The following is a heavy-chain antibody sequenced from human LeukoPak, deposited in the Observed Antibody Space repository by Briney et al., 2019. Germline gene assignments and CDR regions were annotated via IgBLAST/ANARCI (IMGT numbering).Heavy chain of an antibody. V-gene: IGHV3-73*01. CDR1: GFAFSGSA. Sequence: GGPLRLSCAASGFAFSGSAMHWVRQASGNGLEWVGRIRSKADSYATAYAASVKGRFTISRDDSKNTAYLQMNSLKTEDTAVYYCARHVYDSGGFYSGMDVWGQGTTVTVSS. D-gene: IGHD3-22*01. CDR3: ARHVYDSGGFYSGMDV. CDR2: IRSKADSYAT. J-gene: IGHJ6*02.